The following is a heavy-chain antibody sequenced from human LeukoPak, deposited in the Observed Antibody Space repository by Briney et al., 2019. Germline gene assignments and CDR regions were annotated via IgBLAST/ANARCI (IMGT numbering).Heavy chain of an antibody. Sequence: GGSVRLSCAASGFTFSSYNMNWVRQGPGKGLEWVSSISKSGDNIYYADSVKGRFTISRDNAKNSLYLQMSSLRVEDTAVYYCARDRYADYGGSYDAFDIWGQGTMVTVSS. CDR1: GFTFSSYN. CDR2: ISKSGDNI. D-gene: IGHD4-23*01. V-gene: IGHV3-21*01. J-gene: IGHJ3*02. CDR3: ARDRYADYGGSYDAFDI.